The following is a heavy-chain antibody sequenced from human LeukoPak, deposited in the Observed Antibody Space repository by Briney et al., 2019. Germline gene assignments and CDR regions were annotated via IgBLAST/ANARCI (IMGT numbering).Heavy chain of an antibody. J-gene: IGHJ4*02. D-gene: IGHD2-15*01. Sequence: GGSLRLSCAASGFTFRSYSMNRVRQAPGKGLEWVSYISSSSSTIYYADSVKGRFTISRDNAKNSLYLQMNSLRAEDTAVYYCARDYCSGGSCPGYWGQGTLVTVSS. CDR1: GFTFRSYS. V-gene: IGHV3-48*01. CDR2: ISSSSSTI. CDR3: ARDYCSGGSCPGY.